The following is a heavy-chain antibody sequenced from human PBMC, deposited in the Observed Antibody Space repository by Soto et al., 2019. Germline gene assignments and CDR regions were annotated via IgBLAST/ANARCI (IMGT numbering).Heavy chain of an antibody. CDR3: AKGYYDSSGYYYYYGMDV. V-gene: IGHV3-23*01. D-gene: IGHD3-22*01. CDR2: ISGSGGST. Sequence: GESLKISCAASGFTFSSYAMSWVRQAPGKGLEWVSAISGSGGSTYYADSVKGRFTISRDNSKNTLYLQMNSLRAEDTAVYYCAKGYYDSSGYYYYYGMDVWGQGTTVTVSS. J-gene: IGHJ6*02. CDR1: GFTFSSYA.